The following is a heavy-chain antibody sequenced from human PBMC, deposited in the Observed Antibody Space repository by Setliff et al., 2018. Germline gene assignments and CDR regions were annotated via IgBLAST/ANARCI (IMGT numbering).Heavy chain of an antibody. CDR2: ISTYNGKT. CDR3: ARAPSVELVTIRTNSWFTY. D-gene: IGHD5-18*01. Sequence: ASVKVSCKASGYTFTNYGISWVRQAPGQGLEWMGWISTYNGKTDYAQNLQGRVTMTIDTSTSTAYMELRSLTSDDSAFYYCARAPSVELVTIRTNSWFTYWGQGTLVAVSS. V-gene: IGHV1-18*01. CDR1: GYTFTNYG. J-gene: IGHJ4*02.